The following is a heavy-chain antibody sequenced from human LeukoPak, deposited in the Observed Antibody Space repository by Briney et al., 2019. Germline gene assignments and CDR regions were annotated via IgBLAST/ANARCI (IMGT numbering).Heavy chain of an antibody. Sequence: PSETLSLTCSVSGGSISSSSYYWSWIRQPPGKGLEWIGEINHSGSTNYNPSLKSRVTISVDTSKNQFSLKLNSVTAADTAVYYCARELYSSGYHDAFDIWGQGTMVTVSS. CDR3: ARELYSSGYHDAFDI. CDR1: GGSISSSSYY. J-gene: IGHJ3*02. D-gene: IGHD3-22*01. V-gene: IGHV4-39*07. CDR2: INHSGST.